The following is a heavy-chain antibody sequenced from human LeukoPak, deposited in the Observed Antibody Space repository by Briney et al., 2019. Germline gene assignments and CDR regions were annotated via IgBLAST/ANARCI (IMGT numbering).Heavy chain of an antibody. J-gene: IGHJ5*02. V-gene: IGHV4-38-2*02. CDR1: GCSISSGYY. CDR3: ARDGGGYCSSTSCPGWFDP. Sequence: SETLSLTCAVSGCSISSGYYWGWIRQPPGKGLEWIGSIYHSGSTYYNPSLKSRVTISVDTSKNQFSLKLSSVTAADTAVYYCARDGGGYCSSTSCPGWFDPWGQGTLVTVSS. D-gene: IGHD2-2*01. CDR2: IYHSGST.